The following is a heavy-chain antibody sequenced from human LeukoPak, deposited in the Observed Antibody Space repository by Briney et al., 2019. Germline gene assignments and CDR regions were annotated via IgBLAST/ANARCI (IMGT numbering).Heavy chain of an antibody. CDR1: GFTLSTSW. V-gene: IGHV3-74*03. D-gene: IGHD7-27*01. CDR3: GRDDWGSLNY. J-gene: IGHJ4*02. Sequence: GGSLRLSCAASGFTLSTSWMHWVRQAPGKGLVWVARINSDGSTTTHADSVKGRSTISTDTAKNTLYLKMNSLRVEDTAVYYCGRDDWGSLNYWGQGTLVTVSS. CDR2: INSDGSTT.